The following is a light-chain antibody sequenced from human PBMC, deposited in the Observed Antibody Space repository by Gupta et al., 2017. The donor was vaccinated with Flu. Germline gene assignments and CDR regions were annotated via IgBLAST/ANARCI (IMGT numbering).Light chain of an antibody. Sequence: SALAQPPSGSGSPGQSIAISVTGTTSDIGAYNYVSGYQQHPGKAPKLMIYDVSKRPSGVSTRVSGSNSGNTAPLTIAGREAEDEDDYYCGSYGTGGVFGGGTKLTVL. CDR3: GSYGTGGV. J-gene: IGLJ2*01. CDR1: TSDIGAYNY. V-gene: IGLV2-14*03. CDR2: DVS.